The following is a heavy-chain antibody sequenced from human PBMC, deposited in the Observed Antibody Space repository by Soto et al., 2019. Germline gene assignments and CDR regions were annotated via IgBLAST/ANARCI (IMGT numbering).Heavy chain of an antibody. CDR1: GFTFSGSA. V-gene: IGHV3-73*01. D-gene: IGHD2-21*01. CDR3: TRPCGGDCYSDY. J-gene: IGHJ4*02. Sequence: RLSCAASGFTFSGSAMHWVRQASGKGLEWVGRIRSKANSYATAYAASVKGRFTISRDDSKNTAYLQMNSLKTEDTAVYYCTRPCGGDCYSDYWGQGTLVTVSS. CDR2: IRSKANSYAT.